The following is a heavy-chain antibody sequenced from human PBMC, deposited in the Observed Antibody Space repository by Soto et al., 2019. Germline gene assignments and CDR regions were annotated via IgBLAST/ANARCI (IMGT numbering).Heavy chain of an antibody. D-gene: IGHD3-16*01. CDR3: TRSYENNAYYFDH. CDR1: GFSFSGST. CDR2: ITSKPDSYST. V-gene: IGHV3-73*02. J-gene: IGHJ1*01. Sequence: VKMVESGGGLVQPGGSLKLSCAASGFSFSGSTLHWVRQASGKGLEWVGHITSKPDSYSTVYAESVKGRFTISRDDLNNMAFLQMNSLKSEDSAVYFCTRSYENNAYYFDHWGHGTLVTVSS.